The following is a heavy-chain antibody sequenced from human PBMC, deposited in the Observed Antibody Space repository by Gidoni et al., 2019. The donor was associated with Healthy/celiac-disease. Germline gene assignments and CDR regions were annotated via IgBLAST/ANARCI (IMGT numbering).Heavy chain of an antibody. CDR2: ISGSGGST. Sequence: EVQLLESGGGLVQHGGSLRLSCAASGVTFCSYAMSWVRQAPGKGLEWVSAISGSGGSTYYADSVKGRFTISKDNSKNTLYQQMNSLRAEDTAVYYCAKDMVRGDYWGQGTLVTVSS. V-gene: IGHV3-23*01. J-gene: IGHJ4*02. CDR1: GVTFCSYA. CDR3: AKDMVRGDY. D-gene: IGHD3-10*01.